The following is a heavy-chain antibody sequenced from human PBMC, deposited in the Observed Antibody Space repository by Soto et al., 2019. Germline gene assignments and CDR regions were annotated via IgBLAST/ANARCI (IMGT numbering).Heavy chain of an antibody. CDR2: AYYRSRWRY. J-gene: IGHJ4*02. V-gene: IGHV6-1*01. CDR1: GGSVSNNGAT. D-gene: IGHD2-15*01. CDR3: ARDPPDFNSGFDY. Sequence: SQTHSLTCAICGGSVSNNGATWNWIRQSPSRGLEWLGRAYYRSRWRYDYATSVRGRITINPDTSKNQFSLQLNSVTPEDTAVYYCARDPPDFNSGFDYWGQGTPVTVSS.